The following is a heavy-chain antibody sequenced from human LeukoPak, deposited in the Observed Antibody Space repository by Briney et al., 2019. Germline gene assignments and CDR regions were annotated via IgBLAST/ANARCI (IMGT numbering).Heavy chain of an antibody. V-gene: IGHV3-23*01. J-gene: IGHJ6*03. CDR2: IIDSGDIT. CDR3: AKLGGQEVYNYYVGV. D-gene: IGHD3-16*01. CDR1: GFTFSSYA. Sequence: GGSLRPSCAASGFTFSSYAMSWVRQAPGKGLEWVSGIIDSGDITYYANSVKCRFTISRDNSKNTLYLQMNSLRAEDTAVYYCAKLGGQEVYNYYVGVWGKGTTVAVSS.